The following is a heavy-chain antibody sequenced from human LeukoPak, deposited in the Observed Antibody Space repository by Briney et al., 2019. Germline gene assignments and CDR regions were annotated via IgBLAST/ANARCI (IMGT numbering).Heavy chain of an antibody. CDR1: GFIVSSSY. V-gene: IGHV3-53*01. Sequence: PGGSLRLSCVASGFIVSSSYMSWVRQAPGKGLEWVSVIYSGGSTYYADSVKGRFTISRDNSKNTLYLQMNSPRAEDTALYYCARDSSSWYRGWFDPWGQGTLVTVSS. CDR3: ARDSSSWYRGWFDP. J-gene: IGHJ5*02. CDR2: IYSGGST. D-gene: IGHD6-13*01.